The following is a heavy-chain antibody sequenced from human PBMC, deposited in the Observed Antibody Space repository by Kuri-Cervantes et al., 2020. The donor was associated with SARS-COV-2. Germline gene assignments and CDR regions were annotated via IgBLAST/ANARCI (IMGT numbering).Heavy chain of an antibody. CDR2: INPNSGGT. CDR3: ARADVGIVVVPADYYYYGMDV. Sequence: ASVKVSCKASGYTFTGYYMHWVRQAPGQGLEWMGWINPNSGGTNYAQKFQGWVTMTRDTSISTAYMELSRLRSDDTAVYYCARADVGIVVVPADYYYYGMDVWGQGTTVTVSS. D-gene: IGHD2-2*03. CDR1: GYTFTGYY. J-gene: IGHJ6*02. V-gene: IGHV1-2*04.